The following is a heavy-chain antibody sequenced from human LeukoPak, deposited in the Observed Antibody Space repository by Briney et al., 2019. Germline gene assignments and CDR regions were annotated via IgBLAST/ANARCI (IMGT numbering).Heavy chain of an antibody. CDR2: ISSNGGST. V-gene: IGHV3-64*01. J-gene: IGHJ4*02. Sequence: GGSLRLSCAASGFTFRSYCMHWVRQAPGKGLEYVAAISSNGGSTDYANSAKGRFTISRDNSKNTLYLQMGGLKAEDMAVYYCARVSSSYDYDYWGQGTLVTVSS. CDR1: GFTFRSYC. CDR3: ARVSSSYDYDY. D-gene: IGHD6-6*01.